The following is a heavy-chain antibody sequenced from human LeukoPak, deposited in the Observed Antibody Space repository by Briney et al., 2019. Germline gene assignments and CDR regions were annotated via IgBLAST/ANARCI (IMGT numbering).Heavy chain of an antibody. CDR1: GYTLTALS. D-gene: IGHD2-15*01. V-gene: IGHV1-24*01. Sequence: GASVKVSCRVSGYTLTALSIHWVRQAPGKGLEWMGGFDPDTVETIYAQKFQGRVTMTEDTSTDTAYMDLSSLRSEDTAVYYCATGLQHQVYGMDVWGQGTTVTVSS. J-gene: IGHJ6*02. CDR3: ATGLQHQVYGMDV. CDR2: FDPDTVET.